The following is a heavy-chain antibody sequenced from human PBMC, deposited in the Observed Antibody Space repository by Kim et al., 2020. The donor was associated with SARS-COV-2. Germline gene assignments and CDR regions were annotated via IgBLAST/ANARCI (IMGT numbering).Heavy chain of an antibody. V-gene: IGHV4-59*13. Sequence: SETLSLTCTVSGGSISSYYWSWIRQPPGKGLEWIGYIYYSGSTNYNPTLKSRVTISVDTSKNQFSLKLNSVTAADTAVYYCARVPYGSSRIDYWGQGTLVTVST. CDR2: IYYSGST. CDR1: GGSISSYY. CDR3: ARVPYGSSRIDY. J-gene: IGHJ4*02. D-gene: IGHD3-10*01.